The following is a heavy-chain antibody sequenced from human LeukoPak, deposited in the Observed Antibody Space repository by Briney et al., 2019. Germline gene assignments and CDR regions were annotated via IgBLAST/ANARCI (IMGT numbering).Heavy chain of an antibody. Sequence: HSGGSLRLSCAASGFTFSSYAMHWARQAPGKGLEWVAVISYDGSNKYYADSVKGRFTISRDNSKNTLYLQMNSLRAEDTAVYYCARGRGIQLWLVPTDYWGQGTLVTVSS. V-gene: IGHV3-30-3*01. CDR1: GFTFSSYA. CDR3: ARGRGIQLWLVPTDY. J-gene: IGHJ4*02. CDR2: ISYDGSNK. D-gene: IGHD5-18*01.